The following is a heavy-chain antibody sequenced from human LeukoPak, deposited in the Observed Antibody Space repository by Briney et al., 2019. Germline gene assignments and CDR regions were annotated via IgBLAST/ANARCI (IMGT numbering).Heavy chain of an antibody. J-gene: IGHJ3*02. Sequence: AGRSLRLSCAASGFTFDDYGMHWVRQAPGKGLEWVSGISWNSGSIGYADSVKGRFTISRDKAKNSMYLQMNRLRAEDMAFYYCAKADRNANAFDIWGQGTMVTVSS. CDR3: AKADRNANAFDI. V-gene: IGHV3-9*03. D-gene: IGHD3-16*02. CDR1: GFTFDDYG. CDR2: ISWNSGSI.